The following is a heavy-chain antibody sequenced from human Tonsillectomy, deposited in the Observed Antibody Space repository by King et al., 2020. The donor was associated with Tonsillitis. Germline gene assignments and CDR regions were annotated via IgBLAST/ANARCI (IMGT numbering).Heavy chain of an antibody. D-gene: IGHD2-2*01. CDR1: GFTFSSYA. J-gene: IGHJ2*01. V-gene: IGHV3-23*04. CDR3: AKDGRPYQHWYFDL. CDR2: ISGSGGSDVST. Sequence: VQLVESGGGLVQPGGSLRLSCAASGFTFSSYAMTWVRQAPGKGLEWVSAISGSGGSDVSTYYADSVKGRFAISRDNSKNTLYLQMNSLRAEDTAVYYCAKDGRPYQHWYFDLWGRGTLVTVSS.